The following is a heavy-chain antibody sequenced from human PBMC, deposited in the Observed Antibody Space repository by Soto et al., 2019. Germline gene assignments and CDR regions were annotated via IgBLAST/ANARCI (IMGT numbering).Heavy chain of an antibody. J-gene: IGHJ4*02. V-gene: IGHV1-69*02. CDR2: IIPILGIA. Sequence: QVQLVQSGAEVKKPGSSVKVSCKASGGTFSSYTISWVRQAPGQGLEWMGRIIPILGIANYAQKFQGRVTITADKSTCTAYMELSSLRSEDTAVYYCARGEVRGMGYWGQGTLVTVSS. CDR3: ARGEVRGMGY. D-gene: IGHD3-10*01. CDR1: GGTFSSYT.